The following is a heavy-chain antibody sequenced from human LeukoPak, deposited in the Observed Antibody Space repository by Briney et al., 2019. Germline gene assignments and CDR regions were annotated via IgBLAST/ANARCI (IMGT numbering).Heavy chain of an antibody. Sequence: GGSLRLSCAASGFTFSSYTMTWVRQAPGKGLEWISCIIGSGSSTYYADSVKGRFTISRDIFQNTLYLQMNSLRAEDTAVYYCASGSLASYFDHWGQGTLVTVSS. CDR3: ASGSLASYFDH. D-gene: IGHD3-16*01. J-gene: IGHJ4*02. CDR2: IIGSGSST. CDR1: GFTFSSYT. V-gene: IGHV3-23*01.